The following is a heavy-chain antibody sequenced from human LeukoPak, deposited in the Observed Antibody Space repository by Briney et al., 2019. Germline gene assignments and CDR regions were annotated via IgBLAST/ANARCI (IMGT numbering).Heavy chain of an antibody. V-gene: IGHV1-69*05. D-gene: IGHD6-19*01. J-gene: IGHJ4*02. CDR3: ARDAISVAGTVQNLFDY. CDR2: IIPIFGTA. Sequence: SVKVSCKASGGTFSSYAISWVRQAPGQGLEWMGRIIPIFGTANYAQKFQGRVTITTDESTSTAYMELSSLRSEDTAVYYCARDAISVAGTVQNLFDYWGQGTLFTVSS. CDR1: GGTFSSYA.